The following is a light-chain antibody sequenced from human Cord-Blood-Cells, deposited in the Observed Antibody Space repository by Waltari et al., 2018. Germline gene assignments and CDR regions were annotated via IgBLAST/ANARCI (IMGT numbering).Light chain of an antibody. CDR1: QCLLHSNGYNY. Sequence: DIVMTQSPLSLPATPGEPASISCRSSQCLLHSNGYNYLDWYLQKPGQSPQLLIYLGSNRASGVPDRFSGSGSGTDFTLKISRVEAEDVGVYYCMQALQTPRFGQGTKVEIK. CDR3: MQALQTPR. J-gene: IGKJ1*01. CDR2: LGS. V-gene: IGKV2-28*01.